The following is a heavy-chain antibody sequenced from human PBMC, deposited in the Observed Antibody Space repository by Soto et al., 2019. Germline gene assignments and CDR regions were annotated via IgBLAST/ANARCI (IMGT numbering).Heavy chain of an antibody. CDR3: EKSFLAVAPVLSGYCNFYCHGE. CDR1: GFLFSNYA. D-gene: IGHD6-19*01. CDR2: ISDDGSQT. Sequence: GGSLRLSCAASGFLFSNYAMFSVRQAPGKGLEWLAAISDDGSQTYYADSAKGRYTISRDNSEDTLYLHLDRLRTDDTALYYCEKSFLAVAPVLSGYCNFYCHGERAQRTSVTVSS. J-gene: IGHJ4*02. V-gene: IGHV3-30*18.